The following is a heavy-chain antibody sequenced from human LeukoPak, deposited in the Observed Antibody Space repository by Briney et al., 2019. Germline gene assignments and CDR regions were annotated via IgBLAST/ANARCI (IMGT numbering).Heavy chain of an antibody. J-gene: IGHJ3*02. D-gene: IGHD1-26*01. V-gene: IGHV5-51*01. Sequence: GESLKISCKGSGYSFTSYWIGWVRQMPGKGLEWMGIIYPGDSDTRYSPSFQGQVTISADKSISTAYLQWSSLKASDTAMYYCAKYSGSYPAPSYAFDIWGQGTMVTVSS. CDR3: AKYSGSYPAPSYAFDI. CDR1: GYSFTSYW. CDR2: IYPGDSDT.